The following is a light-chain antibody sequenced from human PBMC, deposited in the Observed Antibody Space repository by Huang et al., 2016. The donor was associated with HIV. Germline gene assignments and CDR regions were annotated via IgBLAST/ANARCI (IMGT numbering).Light chain of an antibody. CDR3: QQTYSSPRT. V-gene: IGKV1-39*01. Sequence: DIQMTQSPSSLSASVGDRVTITCRASQTINSYLHWYQQKPGKAPQLLIYVASNLQSGVPSRFSGGGSGTDFTLTISSLQPEDFATYYCQQTYSSPRTFGQGTKVDIK. CDR2: VAS. J-gene: IGKJ1*01. CDR1: QTINSY.